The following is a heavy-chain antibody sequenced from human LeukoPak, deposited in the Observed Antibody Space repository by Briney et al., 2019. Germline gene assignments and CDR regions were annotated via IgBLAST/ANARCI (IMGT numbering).Heavy chain of an antibody. CDR3: ARGSSLFLEPLWFDP. J-gene: IGHJ5*02. D-gene: IGHD3-3*01. CDR2: IIPIFGTA. Sequence: SVKVSCKASGYTFTSYGISWVRQAPGQGLEWMGGIIPIFGTANYAQKFQGRVTITTDESTSTAYMELSSLRSEDTAVYYCARGSSLFLEPLWFDPWGQGTLVTVSS. CDR1: GYTFTSYG. V-gene: IGHV1-69*05.